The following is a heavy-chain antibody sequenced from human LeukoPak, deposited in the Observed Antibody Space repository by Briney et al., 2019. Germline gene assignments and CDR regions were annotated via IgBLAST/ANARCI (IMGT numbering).Heavy chain of an antibody. V-gene: IGHV3-7*01. CDR3: ARGGEFSGYEI. J-gene: IGHJ4*02. CDR1: AFTFSRYW. Sequence: GGSLRLSCAASAFTFSRYWTTWVRQAPGKGLEWVANINEDGSEKYYLDSVRGRFTISRDNAKNSLYLQMDSLRAEDTAVYYCARGGEFSGYEIWGQGTLVTVSS. CDR2: INEDGSEK. D-gene: IGHD5-12*01.